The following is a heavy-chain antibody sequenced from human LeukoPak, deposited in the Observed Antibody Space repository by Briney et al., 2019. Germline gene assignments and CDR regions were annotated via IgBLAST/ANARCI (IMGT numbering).Heavy chain of an antibody. V-gene: IGHV3-64D*06. CDR2: ISSNGGSI. Sequence: GGSLRLSCSASGFTFSSYAMHWVRQAPGKGLEYVSAISSNGGSIYYADSVKGRFTISRDNSKNTLYLQMSSLRAEDTAVYYCVKSYSSSWPAFDYWGQGTLVTVSS. CDR3: VKSYSSSWPAFDY. J-gene: IGHJ4*02. CDR1: GFTFSSYA. D-gene: IGHD6-13*01.